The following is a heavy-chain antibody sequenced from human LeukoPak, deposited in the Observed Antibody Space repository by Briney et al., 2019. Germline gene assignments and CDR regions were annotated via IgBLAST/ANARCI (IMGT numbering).Heavy chain of an antibody. CDR1: GFTVSSNY. CDR3: ARDGYYDSSGYYFFDLGFDY. D-gene: IGHD3-22*01. Sequence: GGSLRLSCAASGFTVSSNYMSWVRQAPGKGLEWVSVIYSGGSTYYADSVKGRFTISRDNSKNTLYLQMNSLRAEDTAVYYCARDGYYDSSGYYFFDLGFDYWGQGTLVTVSS. V-gene: IGHV3-66*01. J-gene: IGHJ4*02. CDR2: IYSGGST.